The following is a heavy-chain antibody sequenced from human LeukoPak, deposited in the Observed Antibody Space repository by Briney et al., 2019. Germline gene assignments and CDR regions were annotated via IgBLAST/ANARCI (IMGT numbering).Heavy chain of an antibody. CDR3: ARESDFWSGYYSYYYYGMDV. CDR1: GFTFSSYA. J-gene: IGHJ6*02. CDR2: ISSSSSYI. Sequence: GGSLRLSCAASGFTFSSYAMSWVRQAPGKGLEWVSSISSSSSYIYYADSVKGRFTISRDNAKNSLYLQMNSLRAEDTAVYYCARESDFWSGYYSYYYYGMDVWGQGTTVTVSS. V-gene: IGHV3-21*01. D-gene: IGHD3-3*01.